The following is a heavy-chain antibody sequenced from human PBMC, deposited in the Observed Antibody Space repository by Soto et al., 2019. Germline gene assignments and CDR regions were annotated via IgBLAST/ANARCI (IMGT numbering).Heavy chain of an antibody. CDR1: GYTFTNFG. Sequence: QVQLVQSGAEVKKPGASVKVSCKASGYTFTNFGISWVRQAPGQGLEWMGWISAYNGNTNYAQKFQGRVTMTTDTSTSTAYKGVRSLKSEDTAVYFRGRRGTPIDYWGQGTLVTVS. CDR2: ISAYNGNT. V-gene: IGHV1-18*01. D-gene: IGHD3-16*01. J-gene: IGHJ4*02. CDR3: GRRGTPIDY.